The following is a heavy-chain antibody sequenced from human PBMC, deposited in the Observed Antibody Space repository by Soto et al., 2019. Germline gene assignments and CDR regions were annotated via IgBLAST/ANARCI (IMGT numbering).Heavy chain of an antibody. J-gene: IGHJ5*02. CDR2: IYPGDSDT. D-gene: IGHD3-22*01. Sequence: PGESLKISCKGSGYSFTSYWIGWVRQMPGKGLEWMGIIYPGDSDTRYSPSFQGQVTISADKSISTAYLQWSSLKASDTAMYYCARLHYDSSGLNLNWFDPWGQGTLVTVSS. CDR1: GYSFTSYW. V-gene: IGHV5-51*01. CDR3: ARLHYDSSGLNLNWFDP.